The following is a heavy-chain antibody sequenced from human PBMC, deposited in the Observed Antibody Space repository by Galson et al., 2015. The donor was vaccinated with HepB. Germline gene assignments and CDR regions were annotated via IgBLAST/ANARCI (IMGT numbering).Heavy chain of an antibody. V-gene: IGHV3-23*01. Sequence: SLRLSCAASGFTFSSYAMSWVRQAPGKGLEWVSAISGSGGSTYYADSVKGRFTISRDNSKNTLYLQMNSLRAEDTAVYYCAKDRGSSWSEWSRFDPWGQGTLVTVSS. CDR3: AKDRGSSWSEWSRFDP. CDR1: GFTFSSYA. D-gene: IGHD6-13*01. J-gene: IGHJ5*02. CDR2: ISGSGGST.